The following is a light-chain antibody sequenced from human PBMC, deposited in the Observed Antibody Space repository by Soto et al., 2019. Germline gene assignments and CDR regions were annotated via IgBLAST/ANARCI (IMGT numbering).Light chain of an antibody. V-gene: IGKV1-9*01. CDR1: QGISSY. CDR2: AAS. CDR3: QQYYSYPLT. J-gene: IGKJ4*01. Sequence: TQLTQSPSSLSASVGNRVTITCRASQGISSYLAWYQQKPGKAPKLLIYAASTLQSGVPSRFSGSGSGTDFTLTISCLQSEDFATYYCQQYYSYPLTFGGGTKVDIK.